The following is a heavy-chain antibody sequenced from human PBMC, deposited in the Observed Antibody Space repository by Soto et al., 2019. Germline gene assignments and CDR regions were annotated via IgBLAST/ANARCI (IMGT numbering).Heavy chain of an antibody. V-gene: IGHV2-5*01. CDR2: IYWNDDK. CDR3: ALRDGEDNWFDX. J-gene: IGHJ5*02. Sequence: ASGPTLVHPTQTLTLTCTFSGFSLSTSGVGVCWIRQPPVKALEWLALIYWNDDKLYSPSLRIRLNITKDTSKNQVVLTMTNMEPVDTATYYCALRDGEDNWFDXWGQGTLFPVSX. CDR1: GFSLSTSGVG.